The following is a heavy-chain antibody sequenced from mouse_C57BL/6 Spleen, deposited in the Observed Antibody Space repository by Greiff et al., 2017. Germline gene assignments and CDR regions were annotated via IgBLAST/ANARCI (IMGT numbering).Heavy chain of an antibody. J-gene: IGHJ4*01. D-gene: IGHD2-9*01. CDR2: IYPGSGST. CDR1: GYTFTSYW. V-gene: IGHV1-55*01. CDR3: ASSYGYDGDYYAMDY. Sequence: QVQLQQPGAELVKPGASVKMSCKASGYTFTSYWITWVKQRPGQGLEWIGDIYPGSGSTNYNEKFKSKATLTVDTSSSTAYMQLSSLTSEDSAVYYWASSYGYDGDYYAMDYWGQGTSVTVSA.